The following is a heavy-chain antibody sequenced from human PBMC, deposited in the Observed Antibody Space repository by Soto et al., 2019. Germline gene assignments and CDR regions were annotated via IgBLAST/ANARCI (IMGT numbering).Heavy chain of an antibody. CDR2: ITSSSDTI. Sequence: EVQLVESGGGLVQPGGSLRLSCAASGFTFSSYSMNWVRQAPGKGLEWVSYITSSSDTIYYADSVKGRFTISRDNAKNSLYLQMNSPGDEDPAVYYCARLPKGTTVTAWGQGTLVTVS. J-gene: IGHJ4*02. CDR3: ARLPKGTTVTA. D-gene: IGHD4-17*01. CDR1: GFTFSSYS. V-gene: IGHV3-48*02.